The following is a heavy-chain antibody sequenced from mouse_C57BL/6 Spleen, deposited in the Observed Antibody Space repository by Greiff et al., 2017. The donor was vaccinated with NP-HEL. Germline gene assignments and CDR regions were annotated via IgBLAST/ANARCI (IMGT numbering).Heavy chain of an antibody. J-gene: IGHJ1*03. CDR2: IHPNSGST. CDR1: GYTFTSYW. V-gene: IGHV1-64*01. Sequence: QVQLQQSGAELVKPGASVKLSCKASGYTFTSYWMHWVKQRPGQGLEWIGMIHPNSGSTNYNEKFKSKATLTVDKSSSTAYMQLSSLTSEDSAVYYCAYYGLWYFDVWGTGTTVTVSS. CDR3: AYYGLWYFDV. D-gene: IGHD2-1*01.